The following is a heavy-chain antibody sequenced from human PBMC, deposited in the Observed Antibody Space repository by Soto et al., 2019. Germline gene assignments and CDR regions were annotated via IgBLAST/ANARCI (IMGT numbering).Heavy chain of an antibody. Sequence: PGGSLRLSCAASGFTFSSYAMSWVRQAPGKGLEWVSAISGSGGSTYYADSVKGRFTISRDNSKNTLYLQMNSLRAEDTAVYYCAKDSMIVVVITNDAFDIWGQGTMVTVSS. V-gene: IGHV3-23*01. J-gene: IGHJ3*02. CDR3: AKDSMIVVVITNDAFDI. D-gene: IGHD3-22*01. CDR2: ISGSGGST. CDR1: GFTFSSYA.